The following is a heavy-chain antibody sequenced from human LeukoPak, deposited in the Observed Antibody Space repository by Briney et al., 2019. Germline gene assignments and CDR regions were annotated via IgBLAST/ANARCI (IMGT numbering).Heavy chain of an antibody. D-gene: IGHD3-9*01. CDR1: GYTFTSYG. CDR2: ISAYNGNT. J-gene: IGHJ4*02. Sequence: VASVKVSCKAPGYTFTSYGISWVRQAPGQGLEWMGWISAYNGNTNYAQKLQGRVTMTTDTSTSTAYMELRSLRSDDTAVYYCARSTENVLRYFDWLSPRDWGQGTLVTVSS. CDR3: ARSTENVLRYFDWLSPRD. V-gene: IGHV1-18*01.